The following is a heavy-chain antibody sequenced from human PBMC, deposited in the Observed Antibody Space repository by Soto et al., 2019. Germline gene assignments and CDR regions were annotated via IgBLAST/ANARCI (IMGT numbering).Heavy chain of an antibody. J-gene: IGHJ4*02. Sequence: PGGSLRLACAASGFTFSSYWMSWVRQAPGKGLEWVANIKQDGSEKYYVDSVKGRFTISRDNAKNSLYLQMNSLRAEDTAVYYCARVWITTFGVAAEYFDYWGQRTLVTVSS. V-gene: IGHV3-7*01. CDR1: GFTFSSYW. D-gene: IGHD3-3*01. CDR3: ARVWITTFGVAAEYFDY. CDR2: IKQDGSEK.